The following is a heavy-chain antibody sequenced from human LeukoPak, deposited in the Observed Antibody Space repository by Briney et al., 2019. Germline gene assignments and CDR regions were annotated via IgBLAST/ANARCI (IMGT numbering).Heavy chain of an antibody. D-gene: IGHD3-10*01. V-gene: IGHV6-1*01. CDR2: TYYRSKWYN. CDR1: GDTVSSNSAA. CDR3: VRELYFGSGTYYPAFDS. Sequence: PSQTLSLTCAISGDTVSSNSAAWDWIRQSPSRGLEWLGRTYYRSKWYNDYAVSVKSRITINPDTYKNQFSLQLNAVTPEDTAVYYCVRELYFGSGTYYPAFDSWGQGTLVTVSS. J-gene: IGHJ4*02.